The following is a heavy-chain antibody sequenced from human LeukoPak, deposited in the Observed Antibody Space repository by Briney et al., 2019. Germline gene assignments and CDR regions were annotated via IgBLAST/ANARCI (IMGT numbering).Heavy chain of an antibody. D-gene: IGHD3-10*01. CDR3: ARGPHFHYSGSGSLQHWFDP. J-gene: IGHJ5*02. CDR2: INPNSGGT. Sequence: ASVKVSCKASGYTFTDYYMHWVRQAPGQGLEWMGWINPNSGGTKYAQKLQGRVTITRDTSISTAYMELSRLTSDDTAVYYCARGPHFHYSGSGSLQHWFDPWGQGTLVTVSS. V-gene: IGHV1-2*02. CDR1: GYTFTDYY.